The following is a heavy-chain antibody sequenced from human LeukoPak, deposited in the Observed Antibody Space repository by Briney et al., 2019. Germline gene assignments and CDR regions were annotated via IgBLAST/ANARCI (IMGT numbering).Heavy chain of an antibody. CDR2: INHSGST. V-gene: IGHV4-34*01. CDR3: ARVSRLGSGSGSYYNVGY. J-gene: IGHJ4*02. CDR1: GGSISGYY. Sequence: SETLSLTCTVSGGSISGYYWSWIRQPPGKGLEWIGEINHSGSTNYNPSLKSRVTISVDTSKNQFSLKLSSVTAADTAVYYCARVSRLGSGSGSYYNVGYWGQGTLVTVSS. D-gene: IGHD3-10*01.